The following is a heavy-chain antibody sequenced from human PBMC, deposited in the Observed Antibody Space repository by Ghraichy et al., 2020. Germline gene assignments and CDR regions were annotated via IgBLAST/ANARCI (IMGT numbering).Heavy chain of an antibody. CDR3: TRPGGNTGMEELDY. J-gene: IGHJ4*02. CDR1: GGSISRTSYY. V-gene: IGHV4-39*07. CDR2: AYYTGTT. D-gene: IGHD4-23*01. Sequence: SETLSLTCTVSGGSISRTSYYWGWIRQPPGKGLEWIGSAYYTGTTYYNPSLKSRVTISVDTSKNQFSLKLNSVTAADTAVYYCTRPGGNTGMEELDYWGQGTLVTASS.